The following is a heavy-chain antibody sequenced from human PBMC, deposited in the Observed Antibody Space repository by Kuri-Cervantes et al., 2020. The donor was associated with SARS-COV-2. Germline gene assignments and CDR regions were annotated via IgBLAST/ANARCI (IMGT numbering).Heavy chain of an antibody. Sequence: SQTLSLTCAVYGGSFSGYYWSWIRQPPGKGLEWIGSIYHSGSTYYNPSLKSRVTISVDTSKKQFSLKLSSVTAADTAVYYCAREGYYYGSGSYYPIDYWGQGTLVTVSS. J-gene: IGHJ4*02. D-gene: IGHD3-10*01. CDR2: IYHSGST. CDR1: GGSFSGYY. V-gene: IGHV4-34*01. CDR3: AREGYYYGSGSYYPIDY.